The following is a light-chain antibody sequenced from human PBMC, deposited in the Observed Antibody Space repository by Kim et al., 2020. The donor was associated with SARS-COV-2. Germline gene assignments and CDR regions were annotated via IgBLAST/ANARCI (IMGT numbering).Light chain of an antibody. CDR2: DAS. CDR3: QQRADWPRT. Sequence: LSPGESATLSCRASESVSGFLVLYQLRPGQAPRLLIYDASKRAPGSPARFSGSGSGTEFTLTVSRLEPEDFAVYYCQQRADWPRTFGQGTKVDIK. J-gene: IGKJ1*01. CDR1: ESVSGF. V-gene: IGKV3-11*01.